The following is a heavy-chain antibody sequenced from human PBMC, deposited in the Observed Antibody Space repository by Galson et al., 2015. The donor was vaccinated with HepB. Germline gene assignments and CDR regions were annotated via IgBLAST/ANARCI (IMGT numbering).Heavy chain of an antibody. V-gene: IGHV3-30-3*02. CDR1: GFTFSSHA. D-gene: IGHD1-1*01. CDR3: AKDLSGYWTYDY. J-gene: IGHJ4*02. Sequence: SLRLSCAVSGFTFSSHAMHWVRQTPGKGLEWVAVILHDGRDIRYADSVKGRFTISRDNSKNTLYLQMDSLRAEDTALYYCAKDLSGYWTYDYWGQGPLVTVSS. CDR2: ILHDGRDI.